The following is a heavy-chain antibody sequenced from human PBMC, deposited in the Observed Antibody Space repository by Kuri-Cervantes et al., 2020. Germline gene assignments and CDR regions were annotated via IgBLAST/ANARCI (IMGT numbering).Heavy chain of an antibody. Sequence: NLSLTCAVSSYSISSGYFWGWIRQAPGKGLEWIGSIFYTGSTYDNPSLKSRVTISEDTSKNQFSLKLRSMTAADTAVYYCARHAVPMTTVTPWGQGALVTVSS. CDR3: ARHAVPMTTVTP. CDR2: IFYTGST. V-gene: IGHV4-38-2*01. J-gene: IGHJ5*02. CDR1: SYSISSGYF. D-gene: IGHD4-17*01.